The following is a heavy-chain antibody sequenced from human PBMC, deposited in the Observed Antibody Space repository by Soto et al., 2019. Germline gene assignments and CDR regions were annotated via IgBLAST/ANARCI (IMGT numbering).Heavy chain of an antibody. CDR1: GYTFSGFY. CDR2: INPNSGGT. CDR3: ASAAVTGTAGPDF. Sequence: GASVKVSCKASGYTFSGFYMHWVRQAPGQGLEWMGWINPNSGGTKSAEKFQGRVTMTRDTSISTAYMELSRLTSDDTAVYYCASAAVTGTAGPDFWGQGTKVTVYS. J-gene: IGHJ4*02. V-gene: IGHV1-2*02. D-gene: IGHD6-19*01.